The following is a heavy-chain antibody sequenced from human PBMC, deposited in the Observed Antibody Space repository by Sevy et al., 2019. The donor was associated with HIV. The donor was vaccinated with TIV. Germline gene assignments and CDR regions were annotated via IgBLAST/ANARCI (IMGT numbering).Heavy chain of an antibody. D-gene: IGHD4-17*01. J-gene: IGHJ4*02. V-gene: IGHV4-59*13. CDR1: GGSISSYY. CDR3: AGAPRKLGDYGDYEGGFDY. CDR2: IYYSGST. Sequence: SETLSLTCTVSGGSISSYYWSWIRQPPGKGLEWIGYIYYSGSTNYNPSLKSRVTISVDTSKNQFSLKLSSVTAADTAVYYCAGAPRKLGDYGDYEGGFDYWGQGTLVTVSS.